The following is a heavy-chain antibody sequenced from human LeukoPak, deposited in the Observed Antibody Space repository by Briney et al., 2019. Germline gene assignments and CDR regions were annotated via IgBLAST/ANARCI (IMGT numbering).Heavy chain of an antibody. J-gene: IGHJ4*02. D-gene: IGHD6-13*01. V-gene: IGHV3-48*03. CDR3: VLQRLSAAFDY. Sequence: GGSLRLSCAASGFSFSSYEMNWVRQAPGKGLEWISYISSSGRTIYYADSVKGRFTISRDNAKNSLYLQMNSLRTEDTALYYCVLQRLSAAFDYWGQGTLVTVSS. CDR1: GFSFSSYE. CDR2: ISSSGRTI.